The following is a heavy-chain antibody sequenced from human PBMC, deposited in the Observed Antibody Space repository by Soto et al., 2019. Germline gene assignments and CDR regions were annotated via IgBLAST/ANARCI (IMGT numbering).Heavy chain of an antibody. Sequence: VASVKVSCKASGYTFTSYYMHWVRQAPGQGLEWMGIINPSGGSTSYAQKFQGRVTMTRDTSTSTVYMELSSLRSEDTAVYYCAREVGYSSSSPPQRPDYYYGMDVWGQGTTVTVSS. CDR3: AREVGYSSSSPPQRPDYYYGMDV. V-gene: IGHV1-46*01. CDR2: INPSGGST. J-gene: IGHJ6*02. CDR1: GYTFTSYY. D-gene: IGHD6-13*01.